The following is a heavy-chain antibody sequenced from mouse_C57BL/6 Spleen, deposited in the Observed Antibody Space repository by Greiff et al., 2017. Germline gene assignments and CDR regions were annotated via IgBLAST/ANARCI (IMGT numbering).Heavy chain of an antibody. CDR2: INYDGSST. CDR1: GFTFSDYY. V-gene: IGHV5-16*01. D-gene: IGHD2-5*01. CDR3: ARASYSNLYWYFDV. Sequence: EVMLVESEGGLVQPGSSMKLSCTASGFTFSDYYMAWVRQVPEKGLEWVANINYDGSSTYYLDSLKGRFIISRDNAKNIRYLQMSSLKSEDTATYYCARASYSNLYWYFDVWGTGTTVTVSS. J-gene: IGHJ1*03.